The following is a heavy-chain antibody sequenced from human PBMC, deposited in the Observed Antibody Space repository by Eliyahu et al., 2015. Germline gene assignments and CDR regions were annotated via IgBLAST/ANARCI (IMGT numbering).Heavy chain of an antibody. D-gene: IGHD6-19*01. J-gene: IGHJ4*02. CDR2: IWFDGSNK. CDR3: ARDFMPTLQLSGIDS. Sequence: QAHLVESGGGVVQPGRSLRLSCXASGFTLSAYGXXWVRXAPGTGLAWVAFIWFDGSNKFYADXVKGXFGVGRDNYRNTVYLQMDSLGAEDTAVYYCARDFMPTLQLSGIDSWGPGTRVIVSS. CDR1: GFTLSAYG. V-gene: IGHV3-33*01.